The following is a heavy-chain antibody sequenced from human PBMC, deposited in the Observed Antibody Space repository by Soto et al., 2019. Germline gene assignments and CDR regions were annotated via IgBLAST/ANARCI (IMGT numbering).Heavy chain of an antibody. CDR1: GTSFSGYY. CDR3: ARVVASLGPDY. D-gene: IGHD7-27*01. CDR2: INPSGST. Sequence: QVLLQQWGAGLLKPSETLSLTCAVYGTSFSGYYWSWIRQPPGEGLEWIGEINPSGSTNYNPSLESRVTISVDTSQNQFALTLRSVTAADTAVYYCARVVASLGPDYWGQGTLVTVSS. V-gene: IGHV4-34*01. J-gene: IGHJ4*02.